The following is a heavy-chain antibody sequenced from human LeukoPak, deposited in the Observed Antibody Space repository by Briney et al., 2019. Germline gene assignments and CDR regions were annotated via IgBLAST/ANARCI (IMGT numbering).Heavy chain of an antibody. CDR3: ARNSPSAAGTFYFDY. CDR1: GYTFTGYY. J-gene: IGHJ4*02. CDR2: INPSGGST. D-gene: IGHD6-13*01. Sequence: ASVKVSCKASGYTFTGYYMHWVRQAPGQGLEWMGIINPSGGSTSYAQKFQGRVTMTRDTSTSTVYMELSSLRSEDTAVYYCARNSPSAAGTFYFDYWGQATLVTVSS. V-gene: IGHV1-46*01.